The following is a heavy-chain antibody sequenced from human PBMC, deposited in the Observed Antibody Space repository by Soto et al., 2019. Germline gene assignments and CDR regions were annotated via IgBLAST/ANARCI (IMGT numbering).Heavy chain of an antibody. CDR1: GGSISSGGYY. D-gene: IGHD3-22*01. J-gene: IGHJ6*02. CDR2: IYYSGST. V-gene: IGHV4-31*03. Sequence: SETLSLTCTVSGGSISSGGYYWSWIRQHPGKGLEWIGYIYYSGSTYYNPSLKSRVTISVDTSKNQFSLKLSSVTAADTAVYYCARSVNSSGYFYYYYYYGMDVWAQGTTVTVSS. CDR3: ARSVNSSGYFYYYYYYGMDV.